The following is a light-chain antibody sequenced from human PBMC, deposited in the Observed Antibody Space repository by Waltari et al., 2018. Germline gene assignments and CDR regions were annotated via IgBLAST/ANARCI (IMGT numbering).Light chain of an antibody. V-gene: IGLV2-18*02. CDR2: DVT. CDR3: SSPTTSITWV. Sequence: QSALTQPPSVSGSPGQSVTISCTATSSDVGNYNRVSWYQQSPGTAPNLMIYDVTNRPSGVPDRFSGSKSGNTASLTISGLQAEDEADYYCSSPTTSITWVFGGGTKLTVL. J-gene: IGLJ3*02. CDR1: SSDVGNYNR.